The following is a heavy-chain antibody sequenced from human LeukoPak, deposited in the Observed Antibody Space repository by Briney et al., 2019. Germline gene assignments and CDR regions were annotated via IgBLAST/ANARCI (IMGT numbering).Heavy chain of an antibody. CDR1: GGTISSGSYY. Sequence: SETLSLTCTVSGGTISSGSYYWSWIRQPAGKGLEWIGRIYTSGSTNYNPSLKSRVTISVDTSKNQFSLKLSSVTAADTAVYYCARESQDYDYSKSDYYYYYMDVWGKGTTFTVSS. V-gene: IGHV4-61*02. D-gene: IGHD4-11*01. CDR3: ARESQDYDYSKSDYYYYYMDV. CDR2: IYTSGST. J-gene: IGHJ6*03.